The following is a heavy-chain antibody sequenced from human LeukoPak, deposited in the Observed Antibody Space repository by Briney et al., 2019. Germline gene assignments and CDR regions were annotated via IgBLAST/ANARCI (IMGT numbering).Heavy chain of an antibody. Sequence: AGRSLRLSCAASGFTFDDYAMHWVRQAPGKGLEWVSGISWNSGSTGYADSVKGRFTISRDNAKNSLYLQMNSLRAEDTALYYCAKGTTRWLQSFFPYWGQGTLVTVSS. V-gene: IGHV3-9*01. CDR1: GFTFDDYA. CDR2: ISWNSGST. D-gene: IGHD5-24*01. J-gene: IGHJ4*02. CDR3: AKGTTRWLQSFFPY.